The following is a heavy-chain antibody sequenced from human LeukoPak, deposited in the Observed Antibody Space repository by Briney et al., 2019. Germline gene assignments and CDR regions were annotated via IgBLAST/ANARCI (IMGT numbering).Heavy chain of an antibody. CDR3: ARLSLGDVGYSYDIPRHFDY. CDR1: SDSISSRNYH. V-gene: IGHV4-39*01. CDR2: IFYSGTT. Sequence: PSETLSLTCTVSSDSISSRNYHWGWIRQPPGKGLEYIGRIFYSGTTYYTPSLMSRVTISLDTSKSQFSPKLTSVSAADTAVYYCARLSLGDVGYSYDIPRHFDYWGQGILVTVSS. D-gene: IGHD5-18*01. J-gene: IGHJ4*02.